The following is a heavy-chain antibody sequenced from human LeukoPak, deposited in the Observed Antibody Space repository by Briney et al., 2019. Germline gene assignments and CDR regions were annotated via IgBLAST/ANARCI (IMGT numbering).Heavy chain of an antibody. CDR3: ARGSDGSGSSYGMDV. CDR1: GYTFPSYD. Sequence: ASVKVSCKASGYTFPSYDINWVRQATGQGLEWMGWMNPNSGNTDYAQKFQGRVTMTRNTSISTAYMELSSLRSEDTAVYYCARGSDGSGSSYGMDVWGQGTTVTVSS. V-gene: IGHV1-8*01. J-gene: IGHJ6*02. CDR2: MNPNSGNT. D-gene: IGHD3-10*01.